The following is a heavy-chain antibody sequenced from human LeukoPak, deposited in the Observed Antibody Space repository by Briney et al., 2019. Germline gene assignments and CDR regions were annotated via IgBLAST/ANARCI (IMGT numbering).Heavy chain of an antibody. CDR3: ARGMMYYYGSGSYDPDY. CDR2: MNPNSGNT. D-gene: IGHD3-10*01. Sequence: ASVKVSRKASGYTFTGYYMHWVRQAPGQGLEWMGWMNPNSGNTGYAQKFQGRVTMTRNTSISTAYMELSSLRSEDTAVYYCARGMMYYYGSGSYDPDYWGQGTLVTVSS. J-gene: IGHJ4*02. V-gene: IGHV1-8*02. CDR1: GYTFTGYY.